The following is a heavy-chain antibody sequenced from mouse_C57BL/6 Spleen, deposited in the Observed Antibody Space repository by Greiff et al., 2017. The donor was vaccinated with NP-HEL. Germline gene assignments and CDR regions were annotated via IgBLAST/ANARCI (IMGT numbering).Heavy chain of an antibody. Sequence: EVKLQESGPGLVKPSQSLSLTCSVTGYSITSGYYWNWIRQFPGNKLEWMGYISYDGSNNYNPSLKNRISITRDTSKNQFFLKLNSVTTEDTATYYCAREEGYGNYFFDYWGQGTTLTVSS. J-gene: IGHJ2*01. CDR1: GYSITSGYY. CDR2: ISYDGSN. V-gene: IGHV3-6*01. CDR3: AREEGYGNYFFDY. D-gene: IGHD2-10*02.